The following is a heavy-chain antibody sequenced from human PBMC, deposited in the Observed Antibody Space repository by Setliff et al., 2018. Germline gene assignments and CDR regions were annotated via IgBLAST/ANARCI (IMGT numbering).Heavy chain of an antibody. CDR1: GFTFSTYW. Sequence: SLRLSCTSSGFTFSTYWMSWVRQAPGKGLEWVANIKHDGSEKNYVDSVKGRFTISRDNAENSLYLQMNSLRADDAAVYYCARSSAPIKRDYMDVWGKGTKVTVSS. J-gene: IGHJ6*03. V-gene: IGHV3-7*01. CDR3: ARSSAPIKRDYMDV. CDR2: IKHDGSEK. D-gene: IGHD2-2*02.